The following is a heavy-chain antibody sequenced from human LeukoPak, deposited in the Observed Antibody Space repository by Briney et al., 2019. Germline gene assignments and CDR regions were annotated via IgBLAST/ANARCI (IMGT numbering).Heavy chain of an antibody. CDR3: ARAGYSSGWYPFVFDY. V-gene: IGHV4-34*01. D-gene: IGHD6-19*01. CDR1: GGSFRGYY. J-gene: IGHJ4*02. Sequence: SETLSLTCAVYGGSFRGYYWSWIRQPPGKGLEWIGEINHSGSTNYNPSPKSRVTISVDTSKNQFSLKLSSVTAADTAVYYCARAGYSSGWYPFVFDYWGQGTLVTVSS. CDR2: INHSGST.